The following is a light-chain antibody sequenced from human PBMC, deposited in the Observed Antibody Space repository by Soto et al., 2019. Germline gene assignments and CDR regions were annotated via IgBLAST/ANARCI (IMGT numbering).Light chain of an antibody. CDR2: DVS. CDR3: QQRSDWPWT. CDR1: ESVTTY. J-gene: IGKJ1*01. Sequence: PGDRGTLSCRASESVTTYLAWYQQKPGQAPRLLVYDVSNRATGIPARFSGGGSGTDFTLTISNLEPEDFAVYYCQQRSDWPWTFGQGTKVEIK. V-gene: IGKV3-11*01.